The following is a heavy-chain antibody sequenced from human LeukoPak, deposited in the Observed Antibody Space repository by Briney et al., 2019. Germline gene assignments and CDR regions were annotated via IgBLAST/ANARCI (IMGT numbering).Heavy chain of an antibody. Sequence: ASVKVSCKASGYTFSSYPMIWVRQAPGQGLEWMGWIDTNTGNPSNAQGFTGRFVFSLDTSVSTAFLYINNLKADDTAVYYCARGGGARLRYPFDYWGQGTLVTVSS. CDR2: IDTNTGNP. CDR3: ARGGGARLRYPFDY. J-gene: IGHJ4*02. CDR1: GYTFSSYP. D-gene: IGHD3-16*01. V-gene: IGHV7-4-1*02.